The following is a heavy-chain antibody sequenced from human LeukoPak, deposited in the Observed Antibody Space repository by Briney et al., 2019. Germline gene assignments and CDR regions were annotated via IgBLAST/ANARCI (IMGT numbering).Heavy chain of an antibody. CDR2: IYTSGST. J-gene: IGHJ4*02. CDR1: GGSISSGSYY. D-gene: IGHD4-17*01. CDR3: ARGDTDYEDY. Sequence: SETLSLTCTVSGGSISSGSYYWSWIRQPAGKGLEWIGRIYTSGSTNYNPSLKSRVTISVDTSKNQFSLKLSSVTAADTAVYYCARGDTDYEDYWGQGTLVTVSS. V-gene: IGHV4-61*02.